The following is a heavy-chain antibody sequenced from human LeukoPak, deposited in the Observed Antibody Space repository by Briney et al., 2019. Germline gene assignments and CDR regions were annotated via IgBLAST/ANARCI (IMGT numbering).Heavy chain of an antibody. V-gene: IGHV3-9*01. D-gene: IGHD6-6*01. CDR3: AKGNIYSSSLMGAIDY. CDR1: GFTFDDYA. J-gene: IGHJ4*02. CDR2: ISWNSGSI. Sequence: GGSLRLSCAASGFTFDDYAMHWVRQVPGKGLEWVSGISWNSGSIGYADSVKGRFTISRDNAKNSLYLQMNSLRAEDTALYYCAKGNIYSSSLMGAIDYWGQGTLVTVSS.